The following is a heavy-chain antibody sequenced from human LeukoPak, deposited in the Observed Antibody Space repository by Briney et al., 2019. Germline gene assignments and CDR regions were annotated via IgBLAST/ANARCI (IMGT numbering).Heavy chain of an antibody. V-gene: IGHV5-51*01. CDR1: GYSFTSYW. CDR2: IYPGDSDT. Sequence: GESLKISCKDSGYSFTSYWIGWVRQMPGKGLEWMGIIYPGDSDTRYSPSFEGQVTISADKSISTAYLQWSSLKASDTAIYYCARLTSYSSSWSGFDPWGQGTLVTASS. CDR3: ARLTSYSSSWSGFDP. D-gene: IGHD6-13*01. J-gene: IGHJ5*02.